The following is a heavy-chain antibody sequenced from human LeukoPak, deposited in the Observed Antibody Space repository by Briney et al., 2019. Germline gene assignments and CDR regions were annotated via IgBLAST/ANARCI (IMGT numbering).Heavy chain of an antibody. V-gene: IGHV3-48*01. CDR2: ISTTSGTI. D-gene: IGHD5-24*01. J-gene: IGHJ4*02. CDR3: ARASFQRWLQLGGD. CDR1: GFTFSSYS. Sequence: GGSLRLSCAASGFTFSSYSMNWVRQAPGKGLEWVSYISTTSGTIYYADSEKGRFTISRDNAKNSLYLQMNSLRVEDTAVYHCARASFQRWLQLGGDWGQGTLVTVSS.